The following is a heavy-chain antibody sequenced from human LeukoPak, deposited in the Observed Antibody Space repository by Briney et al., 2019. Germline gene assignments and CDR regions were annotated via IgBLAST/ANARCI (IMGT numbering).Heavy chain of an antibody. CDR2: TSSSGSTI. Sequence: GGSLRLSCAASGFTFSDYYMSWIRQAPGKGLEWVSYTSSSGSTIYYADSVKGRFTISRDNAKNSLYLQMNSLRAEDTAVYYCARSGSPYPLYGMDVWGQGTTVTVSS. V-gene: IGHV3-11*01. D-gene: IGHD2-15*01. J-gene: IGHJ6*02. CDR1: GFTFSDYY. CDR3: ARSGSPYPLYGMDV.